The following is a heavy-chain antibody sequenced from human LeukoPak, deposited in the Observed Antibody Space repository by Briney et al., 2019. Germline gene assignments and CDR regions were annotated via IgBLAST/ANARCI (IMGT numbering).Heavy chain of an antibody. CDR1: GFTFSNYG. V-gene: IGHV3-30*02. CDR2: IRHDGNSK. Sequence: GGSLRLSCAASGFTFSNYGMHWVRQTPGKGLEWLAFIRHDGNSKLYADSLKGRFTISRDNSRNAMYLQMDSLRDEDTAVYYCAKGYLGLCTGGTCFHFDYWGRGTLVTVSS. CDR3: AKGYLGLCTGGTCFHFDY. J-gene: IGHJ4*02. D-gene: IGHD2-15*01.